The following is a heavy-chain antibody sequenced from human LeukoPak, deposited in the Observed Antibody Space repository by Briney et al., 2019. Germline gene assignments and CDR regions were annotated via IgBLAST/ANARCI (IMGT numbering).Heavy chain of an antibody. J-gene: IGHJ4*02. CDR1: GGSISTFY. V-gene: IGHV4-59*01. CDR3: ARADYGDYTVDS. D-gene: IGHD4-17*01. Sequence: PSETLSLTSTISGGSISTFYWSWIRQPPGPGLEWIGYVSYSGSTNYNPSLKSRLTISVDTSQNQFSLKLTSVTAADTAVYYCARADYGDYTVDSWGQGTLVTVSS. CDR2: VSYSGST.